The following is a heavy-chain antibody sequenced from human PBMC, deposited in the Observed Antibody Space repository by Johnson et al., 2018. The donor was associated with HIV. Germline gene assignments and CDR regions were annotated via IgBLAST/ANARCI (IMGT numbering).Heavy chain of an antibody. CDR1: GFTFSNFP. CDR2: ISNTGDSP. V-gene: IGHV3-64*04. Sequence: QVQLVESGGGLVQPGGSLRLSCAASGFTFSNFPMHWVRQAPGKGLEYVSSISNTGDSPYYEDSVKGRFTISRDNAKNTLYLQMNNLRPEDTALYYCARRLWFRNLYDAFDIWGQGTMVTVSS. CDR3: ARRLWFRNLYDAFDI. D-gene: IGHD3-10*01. J-gene: IGHJ3*02.